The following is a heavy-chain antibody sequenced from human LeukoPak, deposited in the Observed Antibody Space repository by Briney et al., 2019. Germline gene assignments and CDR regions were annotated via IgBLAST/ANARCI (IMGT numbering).Heavy chain of an antibody. V-gene: IGHV3-23*01. Sequence: GGSLRLSCAASGFTFSSYSMNWVRQAPGKGLEWVSATSTSGGSAYYADSVKGRFTISRDNSKNTLYLQMDSLRADDTAVYYCARYSGSYYYPPAWDLWGQGTLVTVSS. CDR3: ARYSGSYYYPPAWDL. CDR2: TSTSGGSA. D-gene: IGHD1-26*01. CDR1: GFTFSSYS. J-gene: IGHJ4*02.